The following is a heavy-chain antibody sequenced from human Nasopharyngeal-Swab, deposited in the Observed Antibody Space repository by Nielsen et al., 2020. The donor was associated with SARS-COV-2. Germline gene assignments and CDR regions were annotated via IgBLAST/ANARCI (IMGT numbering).Heavy chain of an antibody. CDR2: INPSGGST. D-gene: IGHD3-3*01. J-gene: IGHJ4*02. CDR1: GYTFTSYY. Sequence: ASVKVSCKASGYTFTSYYMHWVRQAPGQGLEWMGIINPSGGSTSYAQKFQGRVTMTRDTSTSTVYMELSSLRSEDTAVYYCARDPSITIFGVVTMDYWGQGTLVTVSS. CDR3: ARDPSITIFGVVTMDY. V-gene: IGHV1-46*01.